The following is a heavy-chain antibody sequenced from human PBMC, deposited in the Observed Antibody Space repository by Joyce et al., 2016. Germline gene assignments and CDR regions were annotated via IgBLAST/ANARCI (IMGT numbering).Heavy chain of an antibody. D-gene: IGHD4-23*01. J-gene: IGHJ4*02. CDR3: AREYGGTFYFDY. V-gene: IGHV1-2*02. Sequence: QVQLMQSGAEVKNPGASVKVSCKASGFSFSGYYIHWVRQAPGQGLEWMGWINPDRGDTIYAQKFQGRVTMTRDTSISTVYLELGRLTSDDTALYYCAREYGGTFYFDYWGQVTLVTVSS. CDR1: GFSFSGYY. CDR2: INPDRGDT.